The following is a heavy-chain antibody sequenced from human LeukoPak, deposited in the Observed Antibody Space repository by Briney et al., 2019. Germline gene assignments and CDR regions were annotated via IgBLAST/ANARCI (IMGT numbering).Heavy chain of an antibody. D-gene: IGHD3/OR15-3a*01. CDR2: VNNTGRT. Sequence: PSETLSLTCSVSGASMNDYFWGWIRQPPGRGLEWIGFVNNTGRTSYNPSLKSRLTISIDTSMNQFSLRLASVTAADTAVYYCGRRPAVDGPIDNWGQGILVAVSS. CDR3: GRRPAVDGPIDN. V-gene: IGHV4-59*01. J-gene: IGHJ4*02. CDR1: GASMNDYF.